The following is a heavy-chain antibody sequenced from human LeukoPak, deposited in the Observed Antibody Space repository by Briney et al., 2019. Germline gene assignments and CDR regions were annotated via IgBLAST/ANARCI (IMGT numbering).Heavy chain of an antibody. Sequence: GASVKDSCKASGYIFTSYYMHWVRQAPGQGLEWMGIINPSGGSTSYAQKFQGRVTMTRDTSTSTVYMELSSLRSEDTAVYYCARKIAAPNKGFDYWGQGTLVTVSS. CDR2: INPSGGST. V-gene: IGHV1-46*01. J-gene: IGHJ4*02. CDR1: GYIFTSYY. CDR3: ARKIAAPNKGFDY. D-gene: IGHD6-6*01.